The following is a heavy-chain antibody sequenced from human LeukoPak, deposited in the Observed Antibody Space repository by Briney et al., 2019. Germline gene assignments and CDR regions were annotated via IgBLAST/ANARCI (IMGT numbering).Heavy chain of an antibody. CDR3: ARDMEGFRP. Sequence: PGGSLRLSCVASGFTFSSYEMNWVRQAPGKGLEWVSYISSSGSTIYYADSVKGRFTISRDNAKNSLYLQMNSLRAEDTAVYYCARDMEGFRPWGQGTLVTVSS. CDR2: ISSSGSTI. D-gene: IGHD1-1*01. J-gene: IGHJ5*02. CDR1: GFTFSSYE. V-gene: IGHV3-48*03.